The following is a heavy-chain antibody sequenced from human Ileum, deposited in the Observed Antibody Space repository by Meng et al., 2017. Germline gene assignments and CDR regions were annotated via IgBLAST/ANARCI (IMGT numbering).Heavy chain of an antibody. CDR3: ARERIRELGLFDS. CDR1: GDSIGNIKC. D-gene: IGHD3-10*01. CDR2: ISNSGKT. Sequence: HLQEPGQGLVLPSRTLSLAAAVSGDSIGNIKCWSGLRQPPGKGLEWMGEISNSGKTVYSPSLKSRVRISLDKSNNQFSLTLNSVTAADTAMYYCARERIRELGLFDSWGQGTLVTVSS. J-gene: IGHJ4*02. V-gene: IGHV4-4*02.